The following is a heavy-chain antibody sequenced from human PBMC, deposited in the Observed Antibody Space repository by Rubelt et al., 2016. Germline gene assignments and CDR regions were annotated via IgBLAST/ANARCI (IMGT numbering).Heavy chain of an antibody. D-gene: IGHD3-10*01. CDR2: ISSSGART. CDR1: GFTFGSYG. J-gene: IGHJ2*01. CDR3: ARVPGRLAPYWYFDL. Sequence: SRVTLVQPGGSLRLSCAASGFTFGSYGMSWVRQAPGKGLEWVSAISSSGARTKYADSVKGRFTISRDNYKNTVYLQMNSLRAEDTAEYYCARVPGRLAPYWYFDLWGRGTLVTVSS. V-gene: IGHV3-23*01.